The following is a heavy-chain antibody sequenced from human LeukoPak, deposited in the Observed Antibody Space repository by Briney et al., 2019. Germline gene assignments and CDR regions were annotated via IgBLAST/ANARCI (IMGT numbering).Heavy chain of an antibody. CDR1: GFTFSSYG. D-gene: IGHD3-10*01. J-gene: IGHJ6*02. CDR3: AKDRLLWFGEWSYYGMDV. Sequence: SGGSLRLSCAASGFTFSSYGMHWARQAPGKGLEWVAVISYDGSNKYYADSVKGRFTISRDNSKNTLYLQMNSLRAEDTAVYYCAKDRLLWFGEWSYYGMDVWGQGTTVTVSS. V-gene: IGHV3-30*18. CDR2: ISYDGSNK.